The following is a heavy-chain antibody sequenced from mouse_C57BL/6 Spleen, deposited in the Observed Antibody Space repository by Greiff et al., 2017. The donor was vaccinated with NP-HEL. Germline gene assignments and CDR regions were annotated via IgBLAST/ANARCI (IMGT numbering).Heavy chain of an antibody. J-gene: IGHJ2*01. CDR1: GYAFSSYW. D-gene: IGHD1-1*01. V-gene: IGHV1-80*01. Sequence: QVQLQQSGAELVKPGASVKISCKASGYAFSSYWMNWVKQRPGKGLEWIGQIYPGDGDTNYNGKFKGKATLTADKSSSTAYMQLSSLTSENSAVYFCATLYGSSSPYSDYWGQGTTLTVSS. CDR2: IYPGDGDT. CDR3: ATLYGSSSPYSDY.